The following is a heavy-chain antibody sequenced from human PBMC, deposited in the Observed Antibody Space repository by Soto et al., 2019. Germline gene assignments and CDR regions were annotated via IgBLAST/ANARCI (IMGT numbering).Heavy chain of an antibody. CDR3: ARVPHWTLWFGELSLDNWFDP. D-gene: IGHD3-10*01. CDR1: GYTFTSYG. CDR2: ISAYNGNT. J-gene: IGHJ5*02. Sequence: ASVKVSCKASGYTFTSYGISWVRQAPGQGLEWMGWISAYNGNTNYAQKLQGRVTMTTDTSTSTAYMELRSLRSDDTAVYYCARVPHWTLWFGELSLDNWFDPWGQGTLVTVSS. V-gene: IGHV1-18*01.